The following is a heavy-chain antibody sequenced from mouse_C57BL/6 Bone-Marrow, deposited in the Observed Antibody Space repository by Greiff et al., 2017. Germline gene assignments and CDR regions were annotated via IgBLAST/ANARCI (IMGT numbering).Heavy chain of an antibody. V-gene: IGHV1-59*01. D-gene: IGHD1-1*01. J-gene: IGHJ1*03. CDR2: IDPSISHT. CDR1: GYTFTGYW. CDR3: ARHYYGSRRYFDV. Sequence: QVQLQQSGAELVRPGTSVKLSCKASGYTFTGYWMHWVKQRPGQGLEWIGVIDPSISHTNYTQTFKGKATLTIDTSSSTAYMQLSSLTSEDSAVYYCARHYYGSRRYFDVWGTGTTVTVSS.